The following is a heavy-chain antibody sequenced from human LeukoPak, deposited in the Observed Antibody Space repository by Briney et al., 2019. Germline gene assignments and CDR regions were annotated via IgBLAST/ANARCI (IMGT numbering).Heavy chain of an antibody. CDR1: GFTFSSYG. V-gene: IGHV3-33*01. D-gene: IGHD7-27*01. CDR3: ARDITGDPPPYYFDY. Sequence: PGGSLRLSCAASGFTFSSYGMHWVRQAPGKGLEWLAVMWFDGSHKYYADSVKGRFTISRDNSKSMLYLQMDSLRAEDTAVYYFARDITGDPPPYYFDYWGQGSLVTVSS. CDR2: MWFDGSHK. J-gene: IGHJ4*02.